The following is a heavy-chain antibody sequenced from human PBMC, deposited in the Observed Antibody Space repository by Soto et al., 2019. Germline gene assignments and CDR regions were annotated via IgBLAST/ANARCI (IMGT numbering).Heavy chain of an antibody. CDR3: TREHYLDPAMDLGC. V-gene: IGHV3-48*03. CDR1: GFTFSNYE. D-gene: IGHD5-18*01. J-gene: IGHJ4*02. CDR2: LDASCSNI. Sequence: GWSLRLSWSTPGFTFSNYEINWVRQAPGKGLEWLSYLDASCSNIYYADSVKGRFTLSRDNTNSSLYLHMNSLRAEGTAIYYCTREHYLDPAMDLGCWGQGTLVTVSS.